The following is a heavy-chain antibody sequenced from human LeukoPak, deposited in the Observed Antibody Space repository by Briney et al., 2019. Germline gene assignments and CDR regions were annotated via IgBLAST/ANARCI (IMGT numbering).Heavy chain of an antibody. D-gene: IGHD6-13*01. CDR2: ISSSSSYI. Sequence: GGSLRLYCAASGFTFSSYSMNWVRQAPGKGLEWVSSISSSSSYIYYADSVKGRFTISRDNAKNSLYLQMNSLRAEDTAVYYCARERIAAAGPAIDYWGQGTLVTVSS. J-gene: IGHJ4*02. CDR3: ARERIAAAGPAIDY. V-gene: IGHV3-21*01. CDR1: GFTFSSYS.